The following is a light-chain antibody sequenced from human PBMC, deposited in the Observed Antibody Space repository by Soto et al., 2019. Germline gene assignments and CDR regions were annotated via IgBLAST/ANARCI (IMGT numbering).Light chain of an antibody. Sequence: VLTQPPSASGTPGQRVTISCSGSSSNIGSNYVYWYQQLPETAPKLLIYRNNQRPSGVPDRFSGSKSGTSASLAISGLRPEDEADYYCAGWDDSMSGQVFGTGTKVTVL. J-gene: IGLJ1*01. V-gene: IGLV1-47*01. CDR2: RNN. CDR3: AGWDDSMSGQV. CDR1: SSNIGSNY.